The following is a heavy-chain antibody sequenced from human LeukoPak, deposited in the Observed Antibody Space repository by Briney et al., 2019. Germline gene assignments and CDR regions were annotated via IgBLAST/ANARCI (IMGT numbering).Heavy chain of an antibody. D-gene: IGHD6-13*01. V-gene: IGHV3-30*04. J-gene: IGHJ6*02. Sequence: GRSLRLSCAASGFTFSSYAMHWVRQAPGKGLEWVAVISYDGSNKYYADSVKGRFTISRDNSKNTLYLQMNSLRAEDTAVYYCARELGIAAAVVGMHVWGQGTTVTVSS. CDR1: GFTFSSYA. CDR2: ISYDGSNK. CDR3: ARELGIAAAVVGMHV.